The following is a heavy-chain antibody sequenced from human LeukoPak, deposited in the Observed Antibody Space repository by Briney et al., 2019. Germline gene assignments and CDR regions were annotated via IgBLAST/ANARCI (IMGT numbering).Heavy chain of an antibody. CDR3: ARRVRSGYSSSWYFDY. J-gene: IGHJ4*02. V-gene: IGHV5-51*01. Sequence: GESLQISSKGSGYSFTNYWIAWVGPMPGKGVEWMGIIYPDESDTTYSPSFQDQVTISADKSISTAYLQWSSLKASDTAMYYCARRVRSGYSSSWYFDYWGQGTLVTVSS. CDR1: GYSFTNYW. CDR2: IYPDESDT. D-gene: IGHD6-13*01.